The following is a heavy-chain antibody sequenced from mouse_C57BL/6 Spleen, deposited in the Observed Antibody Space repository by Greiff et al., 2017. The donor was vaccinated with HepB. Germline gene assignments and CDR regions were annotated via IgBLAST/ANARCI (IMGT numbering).Heavy chain of an antibody. CDR3: ARKRGYGYFDY. CDR1: GYTFTDYY. V-gene: IGHV1-26*01. CDR2: INPNNGGT. D-gene: IGHD1-1*02. J-gene: IGHJ2*01. Sequence: EVKLQQSGPELVKPGASVKISCKASGYTFTDYYMNWVKQSHGKSLEWIGDINPNNGGTSYNQKFKGKATLTVDKSSSTAYMELRSLTSEDSAVYYCARKRGYGYFDYWGQGTTLTVSS.